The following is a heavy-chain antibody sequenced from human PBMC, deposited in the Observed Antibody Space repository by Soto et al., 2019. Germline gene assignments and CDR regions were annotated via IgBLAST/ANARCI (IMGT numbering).Heavy chain of an antibody. CDR2: IYYSGST. D-gene: IGHD3-3*01. CDR1: GGSISSSSYY. V-gene: IGHV4-39*01. J-gene: IGHJ5*02. CDR3: GRHYYDFWSGYTAGFDP. Sequence: SETLSLTGTVSGGSISSSSYYWGWIRQPPGRGLEWIGSIYYSGSTYYNPSLKSRVTISVDTSKNQFSLKLSSVTAADTAVYYCGRHYYDFWSGYTAGFDPGGQGTLVTVS.